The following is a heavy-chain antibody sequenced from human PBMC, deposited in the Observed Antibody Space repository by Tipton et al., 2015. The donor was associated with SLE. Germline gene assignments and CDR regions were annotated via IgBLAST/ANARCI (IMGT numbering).Heavy chain of an antibody. CDR3: ARVGCSNTNCLIRGWDV. V-gene: IGHV4-4*07. Sequence: TLSLTCTFSGGSISNYYCTWIPPPAGKGLEWIGRIYSTGSTNHIPSPESRVTISLDSSKHQFALKLTSVTSADPAVYYCARVGCSNTNCLIRGWDVWGQGTTVTVSS. D-gene: IGHD2-2*01. CDR2: IYSTGST. CDR1: GGSISNYY. J-gene: IGHJ6*02.